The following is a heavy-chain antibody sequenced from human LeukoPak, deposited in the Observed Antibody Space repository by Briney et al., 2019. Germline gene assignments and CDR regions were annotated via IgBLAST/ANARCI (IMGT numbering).Heavy chain of an antibody. J-gene: IGHJ3*02. CDR1: GGSFSGYY. V-gene: IGHV3-48*01. D-gene: IGHD1-7*01. CDR2: ITLGSSSI. CDR3: ARDSGNYLDAFDI. Sequence: ETLSLTCAVYGGSFSGYYWKWDRQAPGKGREWGSYITLGSSSIYYADSVKGRFTIARDNAENSLYLQMNSLRAEDTAVYYCARDSGNYLDAFDIWGEGTMVSVSS.